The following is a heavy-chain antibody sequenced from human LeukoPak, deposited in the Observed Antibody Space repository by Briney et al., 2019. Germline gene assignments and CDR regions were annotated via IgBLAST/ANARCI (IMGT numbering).Heavy chain of an antibody. D-gene: IGHD3-22*01. Sequence: GGSLRLSCKGSGYSFTSYWIGWVRQMPGKGLEWMGIIYPGDSDTRYSPSFQGQVTISADKSISTAYLQWSSLKASDTAMYYCARRGYYDSSGSPPPDYWGQGTLVTVSS. CDR3: ARRGYYDSSGSPPPDY. CDR2: IYPGDSDT. J-gene: IGHJ4*02. CDR1: GYSFTSYW. V-gene: IGHV5-51*01.